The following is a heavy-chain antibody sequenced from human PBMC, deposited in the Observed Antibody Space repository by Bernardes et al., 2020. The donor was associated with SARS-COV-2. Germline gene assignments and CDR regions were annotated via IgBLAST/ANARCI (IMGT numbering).Heavy chain of an antibody. Sequence: ASVEVSCEVSGYSFTSYGLSWVRQAPGQGLEWMGWIGAFNCNTNYALKVQDRVTLTADTSTSTVYMELRSLRSDETAVYYCARAFENYYDRSGNYYSDAFDIWGQGTMVTVSP. CDR2: IGAFNCNT. V-gene: IGHV1-18*01. J-gene: IGHJ3*02. CDR1: GYSFTSYG. D-gene: IGHD3-22*01. CDR3: ARAFENYYDRSGNYYSDAFDI.